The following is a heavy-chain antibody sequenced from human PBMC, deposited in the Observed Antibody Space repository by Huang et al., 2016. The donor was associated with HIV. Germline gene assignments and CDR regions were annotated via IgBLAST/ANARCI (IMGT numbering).Heavy chain of an antibody. D-gene: IGHD3-10*01. V-gene: IGHV4-39*01. CDR1: GGSIRSDNYY. CDR2: IYYSGST. Sequence: QLQLQESGPGLVKPSETLSLTCTVSGGSIRSDNYYWGWIRQPPGKGLEWIGSIYYSGSTDDNPSLKSRVTITVDTSKNQLSLKMRSVTAADTAVYYCARLPGSITMIRGVITDPYWGQGTLVTVSS. CDR3: ARLPGSITMIRGVITDPY. J-gene: IGHJ4*02.